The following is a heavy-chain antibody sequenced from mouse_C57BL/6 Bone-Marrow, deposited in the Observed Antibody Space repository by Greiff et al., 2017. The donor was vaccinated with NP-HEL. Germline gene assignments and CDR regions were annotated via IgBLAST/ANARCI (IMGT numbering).Heavy chain of an antibody. Sequence: QVTLKVSGPGILQPSQTLSLTCSFSGFSLSTFGMGVGWIRQPSGKGLEWLAHIWWDDDKYYNPALKSRLLISKDTSKNHVFLKNANVDTADTATYYCARMGGNSYYYAMDYWGQGTSVTVSS. CDR3: ARMGGNSYYYAMDY. J-gene: IGHJ4*01. D-gene: IGHD2-1*01. V-gene: IGHV8-8*01. CDR1: GFSLSTFGMG. CDR2: IWWDDDK.